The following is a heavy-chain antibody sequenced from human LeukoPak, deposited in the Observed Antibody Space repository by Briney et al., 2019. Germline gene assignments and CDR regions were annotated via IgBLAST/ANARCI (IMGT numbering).Heavy chain of an antibody. Sequence: PGGSLRLSCAASGLTFGDHFFDWARQAPGKGLEWVGRSRDKANSYTTEYAASVKGRFTISRDDSKNSVYLQMNSLKAEDTAVYYCATFFGSDFGYWGQGTLVTVSS. CDR3: ATFFGSDFGY. CDR1: GLTFGDHF. D-gene: IGHD5-12*01. J-gene: IGHJ4*02. CDR2: SRDKANSYTT. V-gene: IGHV3-72*01.